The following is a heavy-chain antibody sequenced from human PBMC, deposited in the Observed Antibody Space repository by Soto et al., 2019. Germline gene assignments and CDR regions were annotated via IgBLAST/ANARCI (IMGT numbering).Heavy chain of an antibody. Sequence: ASVKVSCKASGYTFTSYYMHWVRQAPGQGLEWMGIINPSGGSTSYAQRFQGRVTMTRDTSTSTVYMELSSLRSEDTAVYYCASQYSSLAAADDYYYYGMVFWGQGTTVTVSS. CDR1: GYTFTSYY. CDR3: ASQYSSLAAADDYYYYGMVF. D-gene: IGHD6-13*01. CDR2: INPSGGST. V-gene: IGHV1-46*01. J-gene: IGHJ6*02.